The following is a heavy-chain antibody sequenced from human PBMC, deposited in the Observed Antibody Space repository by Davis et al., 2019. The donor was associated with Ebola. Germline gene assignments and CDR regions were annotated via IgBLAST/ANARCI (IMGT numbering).Heavy chain of an antibody. CDR2: ISPILGIA. D-gene: IGHD1-26*01. J-gene: IGHJ4*02. V-gene: IGHV1-69*02. CDR3: ALVGATDFDY. Sequence: SVKVSCKASGGTFSSYTISWVRQAPGQGLEWMGRISPILGIANYAQKFQGRVTITADKSTSTAYMELSSLRSEDTAVYYCALVGATDFDYWGQGTLVTVSS. CDR1: GGTFSSYT.